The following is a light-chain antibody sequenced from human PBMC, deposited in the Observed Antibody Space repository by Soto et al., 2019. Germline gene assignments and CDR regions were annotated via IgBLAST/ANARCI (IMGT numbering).Light chain of an antibody. Sequence: DIQMTQSPSTLSASVGDRVSINCRASQSISAWLAWYQQKPGKTPRLLIYKASTLEIGVPSRFSGSGSGTEFTLTISNLQPDDVAIYYCQQYNDYSWTFGQGSKVDIK. V-gene: IGKV1-5*03. CDR2: KAS. CDR3: QQYNDYSWT. J-gene: IGKJ1*01. CDR1: QSISAW.